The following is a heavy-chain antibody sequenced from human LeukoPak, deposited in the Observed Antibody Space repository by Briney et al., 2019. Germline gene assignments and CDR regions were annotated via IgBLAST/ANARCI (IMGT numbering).Heavy chain of an antibody. V-gene: IGHV1-18*04. D-gene: IGHD3-10*01. CDR2: ISAYNGNT. Sequence: GASVKVSCKASGYTFPGHHIHWVRQAPGQGLEWMGWISAYNGNTNYAQKLQGRVTMTTDTSTSTAYMELRSLRSDDTAVYYCARASGAGRSPLDYWGQGTLVTVSS. CDR1: GYTFPGHH. J-gene: IGHJ4*02. CDR3: ARASGAGRSPLDY.